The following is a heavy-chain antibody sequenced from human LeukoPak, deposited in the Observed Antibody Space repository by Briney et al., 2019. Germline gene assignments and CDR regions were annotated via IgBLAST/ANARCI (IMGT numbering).Heavy chain of an antibody. Sequence: GGSLRLSCAASGFTFDDYAMHWVRQAPGKGLEWVSGISWNSGSIGYADSVKGRFTISRDNAKNSLYLQMNSLRAEDMALYYCAKDDCSSTSCQIDYWGQGTLVTVPS. J-gene: IGHJ4*02. CDR1: GFTFDDYA. CDR2: ISWNSGSI. CDR3: AKDDCSSTSCQIDY. V-gene: IGHV3-9*03. D-gene: IGHD2-2*01.